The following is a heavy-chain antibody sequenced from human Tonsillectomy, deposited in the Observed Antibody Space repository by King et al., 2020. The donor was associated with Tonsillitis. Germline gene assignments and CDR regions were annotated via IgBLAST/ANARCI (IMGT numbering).Heavy chain of an antibody. CDR1: DASISSDL. V-gene: IGHV4-59*08. Sequence: QLQESGPGLVKPSETLSLTCAVTDASISSDLWSWVRQPPGQGLEWIGSIYINGIATYNPSLRSRVTMSVDTSRNRFSLKLSSVTATDTAVYYCARHGNFFGGGPLSTRYMDVWAKGTTVTVSS. CDR2: IYINGIA. D-gene: IGHD1-7*01. J-gene: IGHJ6*03. CDR3: ARHGNFFGGGPLSTRYMDV.